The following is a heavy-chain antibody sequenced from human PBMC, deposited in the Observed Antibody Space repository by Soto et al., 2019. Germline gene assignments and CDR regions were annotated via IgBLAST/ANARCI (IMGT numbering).Heavy chain of an antibody. J-gene: IGHJ6*02. CDR1: GGTFSSYA. V-gene: IGHV1-69*01. CDR2: IIPMFGTA. CDR3: ARQVLMDTGMRYYYGMDV. D-gene: IGHD5-18*01. Sequence: QVQLVQSGAEVKKPGSSVKVSCKASGGTFSSYAMNWVRQAPGQGLEWMGGIIPMFGTADYTQKFQGRVTITADESTSTSYMELSSLRSEDTAVYYCARQVLMDTGMRYYYGMDVWGQGTTVTVSS.